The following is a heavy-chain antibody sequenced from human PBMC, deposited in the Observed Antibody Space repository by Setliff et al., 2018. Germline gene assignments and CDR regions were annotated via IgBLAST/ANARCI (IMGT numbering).Heavy chain of an antibody. CDR3: ARVVDMGWSDP. CDR2: LKYDGSES. J-gene: IGHJ5*02. V-gene: IGHV3-7*03. Sequence: PGGSLRLSCVVSGFTFSSRWMGWVRQAPGKGLEWVANLKYDGSESFYVDSVKGRFTISRDNAKNSLYLQMSSLRVEDTAVYYCARVVDMGWSDPWGQGTLVTVSS. CDR1: GFTFSSRW.